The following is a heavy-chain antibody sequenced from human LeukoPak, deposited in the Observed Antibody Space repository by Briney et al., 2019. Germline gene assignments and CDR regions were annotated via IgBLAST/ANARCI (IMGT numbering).Heavy chain of an antibody. D-gene: IGHD3-10*01. CDR3: ARDAGGSGSAWAANLFDP. Sequence: GGSLRLSCVASGFTFAAYPMHWVRQVPGKGLEWVSLIRGNGAGTFYTDSVKGRFTISRDNSKNTLYLQMNGLTSDDTALYYCARDAGGSGSAWAANLFDPWSQGTLVTVSS. CDR1: GFTFAAYP. V-gene: IGHV3-43*02. CDR2: IRGNGAGT. J-gene: IGHJ5*02.